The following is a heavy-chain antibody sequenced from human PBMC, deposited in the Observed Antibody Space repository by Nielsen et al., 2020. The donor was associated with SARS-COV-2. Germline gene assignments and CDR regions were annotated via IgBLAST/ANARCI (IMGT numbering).Heavy chain of an antibody. Sequence: SETLSLTCAVSGGSISSGGYSWSWIRQPPGKGLEWIGYIYHSGSTYYNPSLKSRVTISVDKSKNQFSLKLSSVTAADTAVYYCARLSDFWSGYSTDYWGQGTLVTVSS. D-gene: IGHD3-3*01. CDR3: ARLSDFWSGYSTDY. V-gene: IGHV4-30-2*01. CDR1: GGSISSGGYS. CDR2: IYHSGST. J-gene: IGHJ4*02.